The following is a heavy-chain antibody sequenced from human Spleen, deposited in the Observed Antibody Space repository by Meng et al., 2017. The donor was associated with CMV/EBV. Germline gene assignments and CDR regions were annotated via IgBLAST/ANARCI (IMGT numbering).Heavy chain of an antibody. CDR3: ARVRWELLPLDY. D-gene: IGHD2-15*01. V-gene: IGHV1-2*02. CDR2: INANSGGT. Sequence: ASVKVSCKASGYTFIAYYMHWVRQAPGQGLEWMGWINANSGGTNYAQKFQDRVTMTRDTSSSTAYMELSRLRSDDTAVYYCARVRWELLPLDYWGQGTLVTVSS. J-gene: IGHJ4*02. CDR1: GYTFIAYY.